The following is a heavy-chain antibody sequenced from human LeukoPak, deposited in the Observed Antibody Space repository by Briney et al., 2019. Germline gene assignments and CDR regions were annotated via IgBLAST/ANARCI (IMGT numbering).Heavy chain of an antibody. Sequence: PGGSLRLSCAASGFTFSSHSMSWVRQSPGKGLEWVSSISSSGSYIYYSDSVKGRFIISRDNAKNSMFLQMNSLRAEGTAVYYCAREWELPFDYWGQGTLVSVSS. D-gene: IGHD1-26*01. V-gene: IGHV3-21*01. CDR2: ISSSGSYI. CDR1: GFTFSSHS. J-gene: IGHJ4*02. CDR3: AREWELPFDY.